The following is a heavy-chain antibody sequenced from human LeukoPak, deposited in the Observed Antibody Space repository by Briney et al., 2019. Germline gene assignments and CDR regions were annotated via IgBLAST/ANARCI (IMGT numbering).Heavy chain of an antibody. CDR3: TRNIPEAVAGTDY. Sequence: GGXXRLSCAASGFTFSGSAMHWVRQASGKGLEWVGRIRSKANSYATAYAASVKGRFTISRDDSKNTAYLQMNSLKTEDTAVYYCTRNIPEAVAGTDYWGQGTLVTVSS. CDR2: IRSKANSYAT. CDR1: GFTFSGSA. D-gene: IGHD6-19*01. V-gene: IGHV3-73*01. J-gene: IGHJ4*02.